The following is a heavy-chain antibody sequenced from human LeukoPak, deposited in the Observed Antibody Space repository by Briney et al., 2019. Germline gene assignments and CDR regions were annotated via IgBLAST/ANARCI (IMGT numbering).Heavy chain of an antibody. CDR2: ISYDGSNE. V-gene: IGHV3-30*03. D-gene: IGHD3-22*01. CDR3: ARAPDSSGYYYHFDY. CDR1: GFIFSSHG. Sequence: PGGSLRLSCAASGFIFSSHGMHWVRQAPGKGLEWVAVISYDGSNEYYADSVKGRFIISRDNSKNTLFLQMNSLRPEDTAVYYCARAPDSSGYYYHFDYWGQGTLVTVSS. J-gene: IGHJ4*02.